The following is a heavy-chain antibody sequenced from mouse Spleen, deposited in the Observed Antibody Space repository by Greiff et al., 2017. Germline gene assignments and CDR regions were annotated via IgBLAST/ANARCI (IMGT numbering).Heavy chain of an antibody. V-gene: IGHV1-69*01. CDR2: IDPSDSYT. CDR3: ASSITTASDY. Sequence: VQLQQPGAELVMPGASVKLSCKASGYTFTSYWMHWVKQRPGQGLEWIGEIDPSDSYTNYNQKFKGKATLTVDKSSSTAYMQLSSLTSEDSAVYYCASSITTASDYWGQGTTLTVSS. CDR1: GYTFTSYW. J-gene: IGHJ2*01. D-gene: IGHD1-1*01.